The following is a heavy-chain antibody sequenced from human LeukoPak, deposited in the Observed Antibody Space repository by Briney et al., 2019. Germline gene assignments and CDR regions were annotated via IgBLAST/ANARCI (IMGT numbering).Heavy chain of an antibody. Sequence: ASVKVSCKASGYTFTSYGISWVRQAPGQGLEWMGWISAYNGNTNYAQRLQGRVTMTTDTSTSTAYMELRSLRSDDTAVYYCARDRFGELLKDYWGQGTLVTVSS. D-gene: IGHD3-16*01. J-gene: IGHJ4*02. CDR3: ARDRFGELLKDY. V-gene: IGHV1-18*01. CDR2: ISAYNGNT. CDR1: GYTFTSYG.